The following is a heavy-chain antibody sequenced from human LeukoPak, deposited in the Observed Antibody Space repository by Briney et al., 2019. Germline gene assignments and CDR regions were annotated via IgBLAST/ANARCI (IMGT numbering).Heavy chain of an antibody. V-gene: IGHV3-74*01. J-gene: IGHJ6*03. Sequence: GGSLRLTCAASGFTFSSYWMHWVRQAPGKGLVWVSRINSDGSSTSYADSVKGRFTISRDNAKNTLYLQMNSLRAEDTAVYYCARGYYDSSGYDYYYYYMDVWGKGTTVTISS. D-gene: IGHD3-22*01. CDR2: INSDGSST. CDR1: GFTFSSYW. CDR3: ARGYYDSSGYDYYYYYMDV.